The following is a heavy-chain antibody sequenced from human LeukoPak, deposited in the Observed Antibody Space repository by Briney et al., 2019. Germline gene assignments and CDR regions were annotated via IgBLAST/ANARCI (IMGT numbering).Heavy chain of an antibody. Sequence: ASVKVSCKASGYTFTGHYIHWVRQAPGQGLEWMGWINPNSGGTNYAQKFQGRVTMTRDMSTATVYLDLSSLRFDDTAVYYCARGHGSGSTNWFDPWGQGTLVTVSS. CDR2: INPNSGGT. V-gene: IGHV1-2*02. CDR3: ARGHGSGSTNWFDP. CDR1: GYTFTGHY. D-gene: IGHD3-10*01. J-gene: IGHJ5*02.